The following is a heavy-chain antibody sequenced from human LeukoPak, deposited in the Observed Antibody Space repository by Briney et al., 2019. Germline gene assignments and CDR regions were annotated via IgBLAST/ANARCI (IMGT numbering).Heavy chain of an antibody. V-gene: IGHV4-59*12. CDR3: ARDLLGSSSFGY. CDR1: GGSISSYY. CDR2: IYYSGST. Sequence: SETLSLTCTVSGGSISSYYWSWIRQPPGKGLEWIGYIYYSGSTNYNPSLKSRVTISVDTSKNQFSLKLSSVTAADTAMYYCARDLLGSSSFGYWGQGTLVTVSS. J-gene: IGHJ4*02. D-gene: IGHD6-19*01.